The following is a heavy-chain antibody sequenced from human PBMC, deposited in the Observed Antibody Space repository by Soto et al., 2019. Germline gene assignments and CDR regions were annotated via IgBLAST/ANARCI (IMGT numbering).Heavy chain of an antibody. Sequence: SSETLSLTCRVSGGSTSTYHWSWIRQPAGKGLEWIGRISTTGGTNYSPSLERRVTMSLDTSKKYFSLELTSVTAADTAVYYCAKGAGPPWFDPWGQGILVTVSS. J-gene: IGHJ5*02. CDR2: ISTTGGT. V-gene: IGHV4-4*07. CDR3: AKGAGPPWFDP. CDR1: GGSTSTYH.